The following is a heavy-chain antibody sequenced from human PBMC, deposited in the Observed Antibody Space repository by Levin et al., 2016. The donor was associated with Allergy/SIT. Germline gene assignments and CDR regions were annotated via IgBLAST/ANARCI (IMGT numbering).Heavy chain of an antibody. CDR3: ARERYYDGSGFDY. CDR2: IWYDGSNK. D-gene: IGHD3-22*01. Sequence: WIRQPPGKGLEWVAVIWYDGSNKYYADSVKGRFIISRDNSKNTLYLQMNSLRAEDTAVYYCARERYYDGSGFDYWGQGTLVTVSS. J-gene: IGHJ4*02. V-gene: IGHV3-33*01.